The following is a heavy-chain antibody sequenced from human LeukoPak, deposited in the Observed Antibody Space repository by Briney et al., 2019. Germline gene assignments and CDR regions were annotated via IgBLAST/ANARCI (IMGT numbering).Heavy chain of an antibody. Sequence: GGSLRLSCAASGFTFSSYSMNWVRQAPGKGLEWVSAISGSGGSTYYADSVKGRFTISRDNSKNTLYLQMNSLRAEDTAVYYCAISSWYVPRDFDYWGQGTLVTVSS. CDR2: ISGSGGST. CDR3: AISSWYVPRDFDY. D-gene: IGHD6-13*01. J-gene: IGHJ4*02. V-gene: IGHV3-23*01. CDR1: GFTFSSYS.